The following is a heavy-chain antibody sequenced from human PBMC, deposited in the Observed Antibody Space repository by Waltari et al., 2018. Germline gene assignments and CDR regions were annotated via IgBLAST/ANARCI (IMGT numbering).Heavy chain of an antibody. J-gene: IGHJ6*02. CDR1: GGSISSGG. D-gene: IGHD4-17*01. CDR2: IKQDGSEK. V-gene: IGHV3-7*01. CDR3: ARDLNGDYSFSYGMDV. Sequence: VQLQESGPGLVKPSQTLSLTCTVSGGSISSGGSYWSWLRQPPGKGLEWVANIKQDGSEKYYVDSVKGRFTISRDNAKNSLYLQMNSLRAEDTAVYYCARDLNGDYSFSYGMDVWGQGTTVTVSS.